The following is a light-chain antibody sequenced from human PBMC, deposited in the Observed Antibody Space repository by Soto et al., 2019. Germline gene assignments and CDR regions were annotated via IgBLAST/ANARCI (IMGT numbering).Light chain of an antibody. CDR3: SSYTTAFFYV. CDR2: GVT. V-gene: IGLV2-14*01. J-gene: IGLJ1*01. Sequence: QSALTQPASVSGSPGQSITISCTGSSSDIGAFNYVAWYQQHPGKAPKLIIHGVTNRPSGVSSRFSGSKSDYTASLTISGLQAEDEADYYCSSYTTAFFYVFGTGTMLTVL. CDR1: SSDIGAFNY.